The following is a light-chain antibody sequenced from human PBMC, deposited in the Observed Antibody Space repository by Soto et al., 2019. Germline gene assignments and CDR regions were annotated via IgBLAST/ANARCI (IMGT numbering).Light chain of an antibody. CDR2: WAS. CDR1: QSVSNY. J-gene: IGKJ3*01. Sequence: DIVMTQSPDSLAVSLGERATINCKSSQSVSNYLTWYQQKPGQPPKLLIYWASTRESGVPDRFSGSGSGTDFTLTISSLQAEDGAVYYCQQFYSSPFAFGPGTKVDLK. V-gene: IGKV4-1*01. CDR3: QQFYSSPFA.